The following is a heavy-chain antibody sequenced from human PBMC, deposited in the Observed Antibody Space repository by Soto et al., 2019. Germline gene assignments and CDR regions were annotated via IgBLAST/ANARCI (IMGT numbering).Heavy chain of an antibody. J-gene: IGHJ4*02. Sequence: PGGSLRLSCAASGFTFSSYSMNWVRQAPGKGLEWVSSISSSSSYIYYADSVKGRFTISRDNAKNSLYLQMNSLRAEDTAVYYCARDLTFDSSGWYRYFDYWGQGTLVTVSS. D-gene: IGHD6-19*01. CDR1: GFTFSSYS. CDR2: ISSSSSYI. CDR3: ARDLTFDSSGWYRYFDY. V-gene: IGHV3-21*01.